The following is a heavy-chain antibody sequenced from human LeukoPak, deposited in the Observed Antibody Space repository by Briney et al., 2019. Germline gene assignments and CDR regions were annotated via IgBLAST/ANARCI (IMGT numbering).Heavy chain of an antibody. CDR2: ISGSGGNT. CDR1: GFTFSSYA. D-gene: IGHD4-17*01. CDR3: ARGAGYGDLNWFDP. J-gene: IGHJ5*02. Sequence: PGGSLRLSCAASGFTFSSYAMGWVRQAPGKGLEWVSAISGSGGNTYYADSVKGRFTISRDNSKNTLYLQMNSLRAEDTAVYYCARGAGYGDLNWFDPWGQGTLVTVSS. V-gene: IGHV3-23*01.